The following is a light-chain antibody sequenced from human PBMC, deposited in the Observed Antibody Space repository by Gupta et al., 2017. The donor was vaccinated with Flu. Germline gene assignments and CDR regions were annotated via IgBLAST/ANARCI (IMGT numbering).Light chain of an antibody. CDR1: QSVDSN. J-gene: IGKJ1*01. CDR3: QQYTTWPLT. Sequence: DIVLTQSPATLSVSLGERATLSCRASQSVDSNLAWYQQRPGQAPRLLIFGASTRATGFPARFSGSGSGTEFTLTISSLQSEDFAIYFCQQYTTWPLTFGQGTKVES. V-gene: IGKV3-15*01. CDR2: GAS.